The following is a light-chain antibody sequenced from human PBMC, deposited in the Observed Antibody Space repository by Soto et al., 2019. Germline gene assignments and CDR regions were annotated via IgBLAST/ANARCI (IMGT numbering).Light chain of an antibody. CDR1: QGIGDY. J-gene: IGKJ4*01. CDR2: GAS. Sequence: DIQVTQSPSSLSASVGDRVTITCRTTQGIGDYVAWYQQRPGNAPRLLIYGASTLQPAAPSRLSGDHPGPDYTLTISGLQPEDVATYYCQKYNNPPLTFGRGTRVEI. CDR3: QKYNNPPLT. V-gene: IGKV1-27*01.